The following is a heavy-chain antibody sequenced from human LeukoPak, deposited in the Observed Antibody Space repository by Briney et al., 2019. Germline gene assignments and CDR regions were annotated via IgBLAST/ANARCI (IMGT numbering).Heavy chain of an antibody. J-gene: IGHJ6*02. D-gene: IGHD4-17*01. Sequence: GGSLRLSCAASGFTVSSNYMSWVRQAPGKGLEWVSVIYSGGSTYYADSVKGRFTISRDNSKNTLYLQMNSLRAEDTAVYYCASDYAYYYGMDVWGQGTTVTVSS. V-gene: IGHV3-53*01. CDR3: ASDYAYYYGMDV. CDR1: GFTVSSNY. CDR2: IYSGGST.